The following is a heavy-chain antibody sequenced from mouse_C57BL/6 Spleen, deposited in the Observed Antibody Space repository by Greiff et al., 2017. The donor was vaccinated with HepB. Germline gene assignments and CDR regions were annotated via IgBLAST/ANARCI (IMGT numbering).Heavy chain of an antibody. CDR3: ARDVITTVDWYFDV. Sequence: EVQRVESEGGLVQPGSSMKLSCTASGFTFSDYYMAWVRQVPEKGLEWVANINYDGSSTYYLDSLKSRFIISRDNAKNILYLQMSSLKSEDTATYYCARDVITTVDWYFDVWGTGTTVTVSS. CDR1: GFTFSDYY. J-gene: IGHJ1*03. D-gene: IGHD1-1*01. CDR2: INYDGSST. V-gene: IGHV5-16*01.